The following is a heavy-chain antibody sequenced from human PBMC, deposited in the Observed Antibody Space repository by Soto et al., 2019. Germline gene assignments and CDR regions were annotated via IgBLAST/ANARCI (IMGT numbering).Heavy chain of an antibody. V-gene: IGHV4-59*01. Sequence: SETLSLTCTVSGGSIISYYWSWIRQPPGKGLEWIGYIYYSGSTNYNPSLKSRVAISVDTSKNQLSLKLSSVTAADTAVYYCARGTYYDILTGWSYYYYMDVWGKGTTVTVSS. J-gene: IGHJ6*03. D-gene: IGHD3-9*01. CDR3: ARGTYYDILTGWSYYYYMDV. CDR2: IYYSGST. CDR1: GGSIISYY.